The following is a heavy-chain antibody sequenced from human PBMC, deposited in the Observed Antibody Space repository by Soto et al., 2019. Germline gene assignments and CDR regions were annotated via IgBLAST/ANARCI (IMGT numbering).Heavy chain of an antibody. CDR3: ARVDPGGPSSGWYSFDY. V-gene: IGHV1-2*02. CDR2: INPNSGGT. J-gene: IGHJ4*02. Sequence: QVQLVQSGAEVKKPGASVKVSCKASGYTFTGYYMHWVRQAPGQGLEWMGWINPNSGGTNYAQKFQGRVTMTRDTPNSTAYMDLSRLRSDDTAVYYCARVDPGGPSSGWYSFDYWGKGTLVTVSS. CDR1: GYTFTGYY. D-gene: IGHD6-19*01.